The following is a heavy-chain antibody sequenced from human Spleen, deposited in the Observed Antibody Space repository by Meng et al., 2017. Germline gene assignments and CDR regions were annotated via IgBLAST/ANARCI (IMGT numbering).Heavy chain of an antibody. Sequence: GESLKISCAASGFSFGNYGMHWVRQGPGRGLEWVSYISSSGSTIYYADSVKGRFTISRDNAKNSLYLQMNSLRAEDTAVYYCARPSHCSGGSCHDAFDIWGQGTMVTVSS. J-gene: IGHJ3*02. CDR1: GFSFGNYG. CDR3: ARPSHCSGGSCHDAFDI. D-gene: IGHD2-15*01. V-gene: IGHV3-48*04. CDR2: ISSSGSTI.